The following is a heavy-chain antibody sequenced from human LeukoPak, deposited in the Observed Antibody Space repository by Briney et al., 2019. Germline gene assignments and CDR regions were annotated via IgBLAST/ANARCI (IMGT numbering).Heavy chain of an antibody. D-gene: IGHD3-10*01. Sequence: GGSLRLSCAASGFTFSSYGMHWVRQAPGKGLEWVAVIWYDGSNKYYADSVKGRFTISRDNTKNTLYLQMNSLKSEDTAVYYWARDGEGDGSGSCRGYYYYGMDVWGKGTTVTVSS. J-gene: IGHJ6*04. CDR3: ARDGEGDGSGSCRGYYYYGMDV. V-gene: IGHV3-33*01. CDR2: IWYDGSNK. CDR1: GFTFSSYG.